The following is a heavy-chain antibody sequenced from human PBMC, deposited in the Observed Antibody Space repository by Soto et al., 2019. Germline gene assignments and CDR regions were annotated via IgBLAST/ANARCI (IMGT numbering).Heavy chain of an antibody. V-gene: IGHV3-21*01. CDR3: ATLSIVVVPAAIPGAAFDI. CDR1: GFTFSSYS. J-gene: IGHJ3*02. D-gene: IGHD2-2*01. CDR2: ISSSSSYI. Sequence: SGFTFSSYSMNWVRQAPGKGLEWVSSISSSSSYIYYADSVKGRFTISRDNAKNSLYLQMNSLRAEDTAVYYCATLSIVVVPAAIPGAAFDIWGQGTMVTVSS.